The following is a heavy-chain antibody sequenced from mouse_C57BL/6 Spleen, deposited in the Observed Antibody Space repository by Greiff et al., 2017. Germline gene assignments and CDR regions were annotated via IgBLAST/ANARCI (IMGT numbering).Heavy chain of an antibody. Sequence: QVQLQQSGAELVRPGTSVKVSCKASGYAFTNYLIEWVKQRPGQGLEWIGVINPGSGGTNYNEKFKGKATLTADKSSSTANMQRSNLTSEDSAVYFWARGDYDYDGAMDYWGQGTSVTVSS. D-gene: IGHD2-4*01. J-gene: IGHJ4*01. V-gene: IGHV1-54*01. CDR1: GYAFTNYL. CDR2: INPGSGGT. CDR3: ARGDYDYDGAMDY.